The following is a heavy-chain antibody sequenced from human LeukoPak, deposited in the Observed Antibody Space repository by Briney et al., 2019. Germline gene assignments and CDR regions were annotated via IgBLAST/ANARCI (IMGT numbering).Heavy chain of an antibody. Sequence: PGGSLRLSCAASGFTFSSYGMHWVRQAPGKGLEWVAVISYDGSNKYYADSVKGRFTISRDNSKNTLYLQMDSLRAEDTAVYYCAKKLSGSGWIFDYWGQGTLVTVSS. J-gene: IGHJ4*02. CDR3: AKKLSGSGWIFDY. CDR2: ISYDGSNK. CDR1: GFTFSSYG. V-gene: IGHV3-30*18. D-gene: IGHD6-19*01.